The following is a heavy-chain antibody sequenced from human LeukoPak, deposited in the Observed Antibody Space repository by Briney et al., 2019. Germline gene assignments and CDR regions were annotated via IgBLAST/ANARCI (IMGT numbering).Heavy chain of an antibody. Sequence: GGSLRLSCAASGFTIGNNYMNWVRQAPGKGLEWVSLIFSHGETSYADSVKGRFTISRDNSKNTLYLQVNGLRVEDTAVYYCARDPPAVSINTYAWGQGTLVTVSS. CDR3: ARDPPAVSINTYA. V-gene: IGHV3-66*01. J-gene: IGHJ4*02. CDR2: IFSHGET. CDR1: GFTIGNNY. D-gene: IGHD2-8*01.